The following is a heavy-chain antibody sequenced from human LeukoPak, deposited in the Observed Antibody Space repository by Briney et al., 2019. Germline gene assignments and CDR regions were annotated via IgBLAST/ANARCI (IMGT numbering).Heavy chain of an antibody. CDR2: IYYSGST. Sequence: SETLSLTCTVSGGSISSSSYYWGWIRQPPGKGLEWIGSIYYSGSTYYNPSLKSRVTISVDTSKNQFSLKLSSVTAADTAVYYCAHVPAAISGVTYYYYYYMDVWGKGTTVTVSS. CDR1: GGSISSSSYY. D-gene: IGHD2-2*01. CDR3: AHVPAAISGVTYYYYYYMDV. V-gene: IGHV4-39*01. J-gene: IGHJ6*03.